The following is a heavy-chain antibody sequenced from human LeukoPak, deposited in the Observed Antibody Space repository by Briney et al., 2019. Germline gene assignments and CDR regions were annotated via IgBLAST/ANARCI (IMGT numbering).Heavy chain of an antibody. Sequence: PSETLSLTCSVSGGSISSYYWSWIRQPPGKGLEWIGYIYYSGSTNYNPSLKSRVTISVDTSKNQFSLKLSSVTAADTAVYYCARVGKAGTTKIDYWGQGTLVTVSS. CDR1: GGSISSYY. CDR3: ARVGKAGTTKIDY. CDR2: IYYSGST. V-gene: IGHV4-59*08. D-gene: IGHD1-7*01. J-gene: IGHJ4*02.